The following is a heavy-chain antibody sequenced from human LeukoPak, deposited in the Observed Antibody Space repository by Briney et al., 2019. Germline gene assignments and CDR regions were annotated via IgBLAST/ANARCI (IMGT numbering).Heavy chain of an antibody. CDR2: IYYSGST. CDR3: ARDPYGDYYFDY. CDR1: GGSMSRYY. D-gene: IGHD4-17*01. J-gene: IGHJ4*02. V-gene: IGHV4-59*01. Sequence: SETLSLTCTVSGGSMSRYYWSWIRQPPGKGLEWLGYIYYSGSTNYNPSLKSRVTISVDTSKIQFSLKLSSVTAADTAVYYCARDPYGDYYFDYWGQGTLATVSS.